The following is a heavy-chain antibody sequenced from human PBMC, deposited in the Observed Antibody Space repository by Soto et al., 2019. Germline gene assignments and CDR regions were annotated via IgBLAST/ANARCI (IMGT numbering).Heavy chain of an antibody. CDR1: GFTFHEYA. CDR2: ISSDGDTI. Sequence: EVQLIESGGGWVQPGTSLRVSCAASGFTFHEYAMHWVRQAPGKGLEWVSGISSDGDTIAYADSVQGRFTVFRDNAKNSLYLQMNSLRAEDTALYYCTKGVYDFIYYFGMDVWGQGTTVTVSS. D-gene: IGHD5-12*01. V-gene: IGHV3-9*01. J-gene: IGHJ6*02. CDR3: TKGVYDFIYYFGMDV.